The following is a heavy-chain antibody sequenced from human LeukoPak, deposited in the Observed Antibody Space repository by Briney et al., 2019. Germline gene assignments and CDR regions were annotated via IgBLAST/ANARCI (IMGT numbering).Heavy chain of an antibody. Sequence: GGSLSLSCAASGFTFSSYGMHWVRQAPGKGLEWVAVISYDGSNKYYADSVKGRFTISRDNSKNTLYLQMNSLRAEDTAVYYCAKVLSGLRYFDWLSDAFDIWGQGTMVTVSS. J-gene: IGHJ3*02. CDR3: AKVLSGLRYFDWLSDAFDI. D-gene: IGHD3-9*01. CDR2: ISYDGSNK. CDR1: GFTFSSYG. V-gene: IGHV3-30*18.